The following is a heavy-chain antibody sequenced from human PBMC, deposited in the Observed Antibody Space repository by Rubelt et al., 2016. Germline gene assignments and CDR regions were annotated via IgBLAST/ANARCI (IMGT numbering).Heavy chain of an antibody. Sequence: QVQLVQSGAEVKKPGASVKVSCKASGYTFTSYDINWVRQATGQGLEWMGWMNPDSGNTGYAQKFQGRFTMTRNSSISTAYMELSSLRSEETAVYYCASLRNAFDIWGQGTMVTVSS. V-gene: IGHV1-8*01. J-gene: IGHJ3*02. CDR1: GYTFTSYD. CDR3: ASLRNAFDI. CDR2: MNPDSGNT.